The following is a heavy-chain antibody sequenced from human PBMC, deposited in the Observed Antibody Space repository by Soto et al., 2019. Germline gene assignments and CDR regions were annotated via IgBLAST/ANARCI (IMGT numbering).Heavy chain of an antibody. CDR1: GLPFSSYS. CDR3: ARDVPGSRYCSSTSCPQDI. D-gene: IGHD2-2*01. J-gene: IGHJ3*02. CDR2: ISSSSSYI. V-gene: IGHV3-21*01. Sequence: GGSLRLSCAASGLPFSSYSMNWVRQAPGKGLEWVSSISSSSSYIYYADSVKGRFTISRDNAKNSLYLQMNSLRAEDTAVYYCARDVPGSRYCSSTSCPQDIWGQGTMVT.